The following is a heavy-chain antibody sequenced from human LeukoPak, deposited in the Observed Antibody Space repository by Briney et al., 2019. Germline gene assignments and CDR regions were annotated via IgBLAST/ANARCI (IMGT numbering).Heavy chain of an antibody. V-gene: IGHV3-23*01. Sequence: PGGSLRLSCAASGFTFSSYAMSWVRQAPGKRLEWVSSISASGGSTYYADSVEGRFTISRDNSKNTLYLQMDSLRAEDTAVYYCAKGTLVVPAVIYYYYGMDVWGQGTTVTVSS. CDR3: AKGTLVVPAVIYYYYGMDV. D-gene: IGHD2-2*01. J-gene: IGHJ6*02. CDR2: ISASGGST. CDR1: GFTFSSYA.